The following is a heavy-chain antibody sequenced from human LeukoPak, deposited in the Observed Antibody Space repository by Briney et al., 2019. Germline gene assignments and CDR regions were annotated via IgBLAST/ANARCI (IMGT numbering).Heavy chain of an antibody. J-gene: IGHJ4*02. D-gene: IGHD3-10*01. V-gene: IGHV1-2*02. CDR2: INPNSGGT. CDR3: ARDPGITETY. CDR1: GYTFTAYY. Sequence: ASVKVSCKASGYTFTAYYMHWVRQAPGQGLEWMGWINPNSGGTNYARKFQGRVTMTSDTSISTAYMELSRLRSDDTAVYYCARDPGITETYWGQGTLLTVSS.